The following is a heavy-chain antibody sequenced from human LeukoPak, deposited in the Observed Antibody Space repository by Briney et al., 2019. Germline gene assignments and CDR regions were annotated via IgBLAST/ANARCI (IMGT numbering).Heavy chain of an antibody. D-gene: IGHD1-26*01. CDR3: ARGGWSLYYYYYMDV. V-gene: IGHV3-74*01. J-gene: IGHJ6*03. Sequence: GGSLRLSCAASGFTFSSYWMHWLRQAPGKGLVWVTRINSDGSSTSYADSVKGRFTISRDNAKNTLYLQMNSLRAEDTAVYYCARGGWSLYYYYYMDVWGKGTTVTISS. CDR1: GFTFSSYW. CDR2: INSDGSST.